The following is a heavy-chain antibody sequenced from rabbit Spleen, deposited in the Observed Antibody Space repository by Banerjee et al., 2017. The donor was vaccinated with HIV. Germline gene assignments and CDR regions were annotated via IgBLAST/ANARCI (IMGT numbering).Heavy chain of an antibody. D-gene: IGHD4-1*01. Sequence: VESGGDLVKPGAPLTLTCTASGVSFSFSNYMCWVRQAPGKGLEWIGCIDTGSSGFTYFATWAKGRFTCSKTSSTTVTLQMTRLTAADTATYFCARDLDDVIGWNFGWWGPGTLVTVS. V-gene: IGHV1S40*01. CDR1: GVSFSFSNY. CDR2: IDTGSSGFT. J-gene: IGHJ4*01. CDR3: ARDLDDVIGWNFGW.